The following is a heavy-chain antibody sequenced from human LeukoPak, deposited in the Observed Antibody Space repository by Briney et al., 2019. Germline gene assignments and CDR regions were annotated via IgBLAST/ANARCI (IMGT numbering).Heavy chain of an antibody. CDR1: GGSISSYY. CDR3: ARGVYIAAAQYGY. D-gene: IGHD6-13*01. CDR2: IYYSGTT. J-gene: IGHJ4*02. Sequence: LETLSLTCTVSGGSISSYYWSWIRQPPGKGLEWIGYIYYSGTTNYNPSLKSRVTISVDTSKNQFSLKLSSVTAADAAVYYCARGVYIAAAQYGYWGQGTLVTVSS. V-gene: IGHV4-59*01.